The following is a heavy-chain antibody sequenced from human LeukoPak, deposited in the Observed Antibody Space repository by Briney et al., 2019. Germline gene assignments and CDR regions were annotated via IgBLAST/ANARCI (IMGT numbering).Heavy chain of an antibody. V-gene: IGHV3-33*01. Sequence: GRSLRLSCAASGFTFNSYGMQWVRQAPGKGLEWVAGIWYDGSNKYYADSVKGRFTISRDNSKNTLYLQMNSLRAEDTAVYYCARDPYDSSGYLDYWGQGILVTVSS. J-gene: IGHJ4*02. D-gene: IGHD3-22*01. CDR1: GFTFNSYG. CDR3: ARDPYDSSGYLDY. CDR2: IWYDGSNK.